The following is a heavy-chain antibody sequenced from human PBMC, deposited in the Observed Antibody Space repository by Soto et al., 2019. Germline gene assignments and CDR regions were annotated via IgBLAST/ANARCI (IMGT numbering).Heavy chain of an antibody. CDR1: GFIFTSFG. CDR3: AXXXXXXAXXXPDVS. V-gene: IGHV3-30*03. Sequence: QVQLVESGGGVVQPGTSLKLSCATSGFIFTSFGMHWLRQAPGKGLEWVAVISYDGIDENYADSVKGRFAISRDKSKSTVYLHMNTLRVEXTAVYYCAXXXXXXAXXXPDVSWAQGTLVTVSS. J-gene: IGHJ4*02. CDR2: ISYDGIDE.